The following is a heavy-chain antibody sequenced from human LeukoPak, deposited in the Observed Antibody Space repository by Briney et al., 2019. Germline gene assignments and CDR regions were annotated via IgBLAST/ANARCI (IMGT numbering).Heavy chain of an antibody. CDR3: ARGGRTANWFAP. CDR2: MNPNSGNT. V-gene: IGHV1-8*01. D-gene: IGHD2-21*02. Sequence: ASVKVSCKASGYTFTSYDINWVRQATGQGLEWMGWMNPNSGNTGHAQKFQGRVTMTRDTSINTAYMELSSLRSEDTAVYYCARGGRTANWFAPWGPGTLVTVSS. J-gene: IGHJ5*02. CDR1: GYTFTSYD.